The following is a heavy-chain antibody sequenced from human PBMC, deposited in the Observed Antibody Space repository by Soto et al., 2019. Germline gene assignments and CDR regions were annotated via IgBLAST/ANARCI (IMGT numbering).Heavy chain of an antibody. J-gene: IGHJ4*01. Sequence: QVQLVQSGAEVKKPGASVKVSCKASGYTFTSYAMHWVRQAPGQRLEWMGWINAGNGNTKYSQKFQGRVTIPRDTTASTAYMELSSLRTEDTAVYYCAQDHSSSWYYGEFCGEGTLVTVSS. D-gene: IGHD6-13*01. V-gene: IGHV1-3*01. CDR2: INAGNGNT. CDR1: GYTFTSYA. CDR3: AQDHSSSWYYGEF.